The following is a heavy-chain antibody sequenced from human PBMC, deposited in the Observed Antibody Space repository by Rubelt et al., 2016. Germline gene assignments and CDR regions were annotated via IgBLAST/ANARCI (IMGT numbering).Heavy chain of an antibody. Sequence: QVQLVQSGPEVKKPGSSVKVSCKASGGRFSDFGIRWVRQAPGQGLEWMGWINPKSGGTNFAQKFQGWVTVTRDTSSSTAYMGRSRLRSEETAVYYCARDLGTSFNGLDIWGQGTTVTVSS. J-gene: IGHJ6*02. V-gene: IGHV1-2*04. D-gene: IGHD3-10*01. CDR3: ARDLGTSFNGLDI. CDR2: INPKSGGT. CDR1: GGRFSDFG.